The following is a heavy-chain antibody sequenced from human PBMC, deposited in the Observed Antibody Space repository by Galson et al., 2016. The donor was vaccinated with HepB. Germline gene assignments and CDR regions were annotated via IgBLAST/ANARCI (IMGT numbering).Heavy chain of an antibody. Sequence: SLRLSCAASGLTFSDYYISWIRQAPGKGLEWISYISGSSSYINYADSVKGRFTISRDNAKNSLHLQMNSLRAEDTAVYHCARSDAGDSSGYSEFDHWGQGTLVTVSS. J-gene: IGHJ4*02. D-gene: IGHD3-22*01. CDR3: ARSDAGDSSGYSEFDH. CDR2: ISGSSSYI. V-gene: IGHV3-11*06. CDR1: GLTFSDYY.